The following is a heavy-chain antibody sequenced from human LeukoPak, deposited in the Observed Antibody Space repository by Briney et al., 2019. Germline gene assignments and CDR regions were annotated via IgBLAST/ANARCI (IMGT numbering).Heavy chain of an antibody. J-gene: IGHJ4*02. V-gene: IGHV6-1*01. D-gene: IGHD2-2*01. CDR3: ARGGIGYCSTSSCYFDS. CDR1: GDSVSTNSGA. CDR2: TYYRSKWSY. Sequence: SQTLSLTCAISGDSVSTNSGAWNWIRQSPSRGLEWLVRTYYRSKWSYDYAVSMKSRISINPDTSKNQFSLQLNSVTPEDTAVYYCARGGIGYCSTSSCYFDSWGQGTLVTVSS.